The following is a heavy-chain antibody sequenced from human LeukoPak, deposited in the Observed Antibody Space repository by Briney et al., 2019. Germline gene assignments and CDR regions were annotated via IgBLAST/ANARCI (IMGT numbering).Heavy chain of an antibody. Sequence: GGSLRLSCAASGFSFSSYGMSWVRQAPGKGLEWVSAISDSGGNSYYADSVKGRFTISRDNSKNTLFLQMNSLRGEDTAVYYCAKDLALLPDYWGQGTLVSVSS. J-gene: IGHJ4*02. CDR3: AKDLALLPDY. D-gene: IGHD3-3*02. CDR1: GFSFSSYG. CDR2: ISDSGGNS. V-gene: IGHV3-23*01.